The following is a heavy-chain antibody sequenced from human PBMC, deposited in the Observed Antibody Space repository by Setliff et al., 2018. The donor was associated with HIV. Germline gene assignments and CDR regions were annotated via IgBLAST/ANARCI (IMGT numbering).Heavy chain of an antibody. CDR1: GFIFSSSW. D-gene: IGHD3-10*01. CDR2: IKGDGSEI. V-gene: IGHV3-7*03. CDR3: ATDGSALVR. Sequence: PGGSLRLSCAASGFIFSSSWMSWVRQAPGKGLEWVANIKGDGSEIYYVGSVKGRFTISRDNAKNSLYLQMNRLRAEGTAVYYCATDGSALVRWGQGTLVTVSS. J-gene: IGHJ4*02.